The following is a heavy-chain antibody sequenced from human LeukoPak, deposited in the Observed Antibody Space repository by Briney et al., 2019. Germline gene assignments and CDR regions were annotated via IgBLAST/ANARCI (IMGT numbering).Heavy chain of an antibody. CDR1: GFTFSSYG. CDR2: IWYDGSNK. V-gene: IGHV3-33*06. CDR3: AKEDEYYYDSSGYSYFGY. Sequence: PGGSLRLSCAASGFTFSSYGMHWVRQAPGKGLEWVAVIWYDGSNKYYVDSVKGRFTISRDNSKNTLYLQMNSLRAEDTAVYYCAKEDEYYYDSSGYSYFGYWGQGTLVTVSS. D-gene: IGHD3-22*01. J-gene: IGHJ4*02.